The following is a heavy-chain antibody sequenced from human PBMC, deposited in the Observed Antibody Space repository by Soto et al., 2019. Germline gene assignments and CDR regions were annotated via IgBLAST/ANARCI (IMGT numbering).Heavy chain of an antibody. V-gene: IGHV4-4*02. CDR3: ASNGALGGHTRADC. J-gene: IGHJ4*02. CDR2: INHSGSA. Sequence: QVQLQESGPGLVTPSGTLSLTCAVSGGSISTTNWWYWVRQAPGKGLQWIGEINHSGSANYNPSLKSRVTXXVXKXXNPFSLKLNSVTAADTAMYYCASNGALGGHTRADCWGQGTLVTVSS. D-gene: IGHD1-26*01. CDR1: GGSISTTNW.